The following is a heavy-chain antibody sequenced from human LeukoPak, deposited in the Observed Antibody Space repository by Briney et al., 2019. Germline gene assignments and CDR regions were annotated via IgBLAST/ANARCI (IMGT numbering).Heavy chain of an antibody. CDR1: GGSFSGYY. V-gene: IGHV4-34*01. CDR2: IYYSGST. CDR3: ARNLVGAPRYFDF. D-gene: IGHD1-26*01. Sequence: PSETLSLTCAVYGGSFSGYYWSWIRQSPGEGLEWIGNIYYSGSTYYNPSLKSRVTISEDTSKNQFSLKLSSVTAADTAVYYCARNLVGAPRYFDFWGQGTLVTVSS. J-gene: IGHJ4*02.